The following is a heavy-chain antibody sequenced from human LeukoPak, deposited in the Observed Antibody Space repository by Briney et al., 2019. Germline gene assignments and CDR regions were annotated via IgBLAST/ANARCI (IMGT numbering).Heavy chain of an antibody. D-gene: IGHD6-13*01. V-gene: IGHV3-15*01. J-gene: IGHJ4*02. Sequence: GGSLRFSCAASGFTFSNAWMSWVRQAPGKGLEWVGRIKSKTDGGTTDYAAPVKGRFTISRDDSKNTLYLQMNSLKTEDTAVYYCTTTYPARIAAAGKAPYFDYWGQGTLVTVPS. CDR2: IKSKTDGGTT. CDR3: TTTYPARIAAAGKAPYFDY. CDR1: GFTFSNAW.